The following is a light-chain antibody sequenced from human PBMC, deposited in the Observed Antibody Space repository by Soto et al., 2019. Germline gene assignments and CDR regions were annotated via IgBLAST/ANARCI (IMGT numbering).Light chain of an antibody. CDR2: GVT. J-gene: IGLJ1*01. Sequence: QSALTQPASVSGSPGQSITISCTGTSRDVGGYNYVSWYQQHPGIAPKLLIYGVTNRPSGVSTRFSGSKSGNTASLTSSGLQAEDEADYHCSSYTSASTLLYLFGTGTKLTVL. V-gene: IGLV2-14*01. CDR1: SRDVGGYNY. CDR3: SSYTSASTLLYL.